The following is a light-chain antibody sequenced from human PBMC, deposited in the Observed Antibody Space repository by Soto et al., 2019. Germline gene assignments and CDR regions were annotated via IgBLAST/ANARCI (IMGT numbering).Light chain of an antibody. V-gene: IGLV2-8*01. J-gene: IGLJ1*01. CDR3: SSYAGSNNYV. CDR2: AVN. CDR1: SSDVGGYQY. Sequence: SVLSKPSSSCVSTGQSVTISFTGTSSDVGGYQYVSCYQQYPGKAPKLMIYAVNKRPSGVPDRFPGSRSGNTASLTVSGLQAEDEADYYCSSYAGSNNYVFGTGTKVTV.